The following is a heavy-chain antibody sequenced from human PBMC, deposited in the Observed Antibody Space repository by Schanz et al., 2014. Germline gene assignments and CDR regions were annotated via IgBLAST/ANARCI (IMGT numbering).Heavy chain of an antibody. CDR3: ARARYTGYDGSGY. CDR1: GYSFTEYF. CDR2: INPNSGES. D-gene: IGHD5-12*01. Sequence: QVQLVQSGPAVKKPGASMKVSCLASGYSFTEYFLHWVRQAPGQGLEWMGWINPNSGESNYEQKFKGRVSLTSDTSISTAYMELSGLASDDAATYLSARARYTGYDGSGYWGQGTLLIVSS. J-gene: IGHJ4*02. V-gene: IGHV1-2*02.